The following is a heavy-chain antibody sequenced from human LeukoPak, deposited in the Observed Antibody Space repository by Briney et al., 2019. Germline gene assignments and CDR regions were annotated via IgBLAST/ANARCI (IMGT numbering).Heavy chain of an antibody. J-gene: IGHJ6*02. V-gene: IGHV4-59*08. CDR3: ARLKADFDEDGMDV. D-gene: IGHD3-9*01. Sequence: SETLSLTCSVSGGSMSGYYWSWIRQPPGKGLEWIGYVFYSGSTSYNPSLKSRVTISIDTSKNQFSLKLSSVTAADTAVYCCARLKADFDEDGMDVWGQGTTVTVSS. CDR2: VFYSGST. CDR1: GGSMSGYY.